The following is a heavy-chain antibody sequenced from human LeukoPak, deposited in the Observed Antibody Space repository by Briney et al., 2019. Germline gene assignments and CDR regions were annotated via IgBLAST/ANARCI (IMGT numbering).Heavy chain of an antibody. V-gene: IGHV1-69*08. CDR2: ITPIIDSS. CDR3: ARDLSGSPDY. D-gene: IGHD1-26*01. CDR1: GGTLNTHI. Sequence: EASVKVSCKASGGTLNTHIFTWVRQAPGQGLEWMGKITPIIDSSKYAQKFQGRVTITADKSTSTAYMELSSLRSEDTAVYYCARDLSGSPDYWGQGTLVTVSS. J-gene: IGHJ4*02.